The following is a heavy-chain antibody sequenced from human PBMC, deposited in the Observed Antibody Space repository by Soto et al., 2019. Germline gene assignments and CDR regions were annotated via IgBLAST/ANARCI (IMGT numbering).Heavy chain of an antibody. CDR3: AKDPYYYGSGTTGAFDI. CDR2: ISGSGGST. D-gene: IGHD3-10*01. Sequence: EVQLLESGGGLVQPGGSLRLSCAASGFTFSSYAMSWVHQAPGKGLEWVSAISGSGGSTYYADSVKGRFTISRDNSKNTLYLQMNSLRAEDTAVYYCAKDPYYYGSGTTGAFDIWGQGTMVTVSS. J-gene: IGHJ3*02. V-gene: IGHV3-23*01. CDR1: GFTFSSYA.